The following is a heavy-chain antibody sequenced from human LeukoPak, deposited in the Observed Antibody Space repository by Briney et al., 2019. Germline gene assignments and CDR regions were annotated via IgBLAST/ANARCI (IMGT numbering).Heavy chain of an antibody. V-gene: IGHV3-15*01. CDR1: GFTFSKVW. D-gene: IGHD1-14*01. Sequence: PGGSLRLSCAASGFTFSKVWMSWVRRAPGKGLEWVGRIKRRSDGGTIDYSAPVKDRFTISRDDSINMLYLQMNSLKTDGTAVYYCTPGLGDYWGQGTLVTVSS. CDR3: TPGLGDY. CDR2: IKRRSDGGTI. J-gene: IGHJ4*02.